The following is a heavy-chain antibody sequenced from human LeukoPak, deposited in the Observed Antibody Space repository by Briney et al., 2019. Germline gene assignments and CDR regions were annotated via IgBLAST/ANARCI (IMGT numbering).Heavy chain of an antibody. Sequence: ASVKVSCKTSGYTFTSYAMNWVRRAPGQGLEWMGWINTNTGNPTYAQGFTGRFVFSLDTSVSTAYLQISSLKAEDTAVYYCARDHGGAWVPHASLNFDYWGQGNLVTVSS. CDR2: INTNTGNP. D-gene: IGHD3-10*01. V-gene: IGHV7-4-1*02. CDR3: ARDHGGAWVPHASLNFDY. CDR1: GYTFTSYA. J-gene: IGHJ4*02.